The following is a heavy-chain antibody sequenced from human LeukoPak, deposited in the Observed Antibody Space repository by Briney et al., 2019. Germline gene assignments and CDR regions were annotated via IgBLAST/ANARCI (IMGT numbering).Heavy chain of an antibody. CDR2: IIPILGIA. CDR1: GGTFSSYA. D-gene: IGHD3-22*01. V-gene: IGHV1-69*04. J-gene: IGHJ4*02. CDR3: ARDQTLGGYYYDSSGPLSDY. Sequence: ASVKVSCKASGGTFSSYAISWVRQAPGQGLEWMGRIIPILGIANYAQKFQGRVTITADKSTSTAYMELRSLRSDDTAVYYCARDQTLGGYYYDSSGPLSDYWGQGTLVTVSS.